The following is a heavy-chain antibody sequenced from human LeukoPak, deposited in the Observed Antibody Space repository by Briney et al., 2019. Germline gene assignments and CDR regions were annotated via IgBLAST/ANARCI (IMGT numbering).Heavy chain of an antibody. Sequence: PGGSLRLSCVASGFIFTDHWTSWVRQAPGKGLDWVANIKEDESAKFYADSVRGRFTISRDNAKNSVYLEMNNLRVEDTAMYYCARAVDVAGYWGRGTLVTVSS. CDR2: IKEDESAK. V-gene: IGHV3-7*01. CDR3: ARAVDVAGY. CDR1: GFIFTDHW. J-gene: IGHJ4*02. D-gene: IGHD3-16*01.